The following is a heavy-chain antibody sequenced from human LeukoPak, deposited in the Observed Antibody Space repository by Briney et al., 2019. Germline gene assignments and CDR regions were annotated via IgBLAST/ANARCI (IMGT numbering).Heavy chain of an antibody. CDR2: IIPILGIA. CDR3: ARDCSGGSCFDY. D-gene: IGHD2-15*01. Sequence: SVKVSCKASGGTFSSYAISWVRQAPGQGLEWMGRIIPILGIANYAQKFQGRVTITADKSTSTAYMELSSLRSEDTAVYYCARDCSGGSCFDYWGQGTLVAVSS. CDR1: GGTFSSYA. J-gene: IGHJ4*02. V-gene: IGHV1-69*04.